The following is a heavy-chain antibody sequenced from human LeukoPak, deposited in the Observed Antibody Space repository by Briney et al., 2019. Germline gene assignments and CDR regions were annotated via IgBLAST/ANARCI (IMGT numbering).Heavy chain of an antibody. CDR1: GGSISSYY. D-gene: IGHD3-22*01. V-gene: IGHV4-59*08. Sequence: PSETLSLTCTVSGGSISSYYWSWIRQPPGKGLEWMGYIYYSGSTNYNPSLKSRVTISVDTSKNQFSLKLSSVTAADTAVYYCARMDRMIVVALDYWGQGTLVTVSS. CDR2: IYYSGST. CDR3: ARMDRMIVVALDY. J-gene: IGHJ4*02.